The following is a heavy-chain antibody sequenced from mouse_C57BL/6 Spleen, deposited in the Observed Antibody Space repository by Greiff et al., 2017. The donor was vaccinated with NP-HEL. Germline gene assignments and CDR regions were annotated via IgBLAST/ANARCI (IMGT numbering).Heavy chain of an antibody. Sequence: QVQLQQSGPGLVQPSQSLSITCTVSGFSLTSYGVHWVRQSPGKGLEWLGVIWRGGSTDYNAAFMSRLSITKDNSKSQVFFKMNSLQADDTAIYYCAKPLYYDYDGDYAMDYWGQGTSVTVSS. J-gene: IGHJ4*01. V-gene: IGHV2-5*01. D-gene: IGHD2-4*01. CDR2: IWRGGST. CDR3: AKPLYYDYDGDYAMDY. CDR1: GFSLTSYG.